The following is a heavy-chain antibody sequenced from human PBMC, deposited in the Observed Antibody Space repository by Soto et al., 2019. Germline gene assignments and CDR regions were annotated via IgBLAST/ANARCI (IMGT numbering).Heavy chain of an antibody. CDR1: GYSFTSYW. CDR3: ARGDYCGGDCPPDAFDI. V-gene: IGHV5-51*01. Sequence: PGESLKISCKGSGYSFTSYWIGWVRQMPGKGLEWMGIIYPGDSDTRYSPSFQGQVTTSADKSISTAYLQWSSLKASDTAMYYCARGDYCGGDCPPDAFDIWGQGTMVTVSS. CDR2: IYPGDSDT. J-gene: IGHJ3*02. D-gene: IGHD2-21*02.